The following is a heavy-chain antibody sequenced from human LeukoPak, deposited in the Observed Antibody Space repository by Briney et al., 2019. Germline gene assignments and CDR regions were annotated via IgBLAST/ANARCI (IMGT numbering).Heavy chain of an antibody. CDR3: AKRGYSGYEIYYYYMDV. Sequence: PGGSLRLSCAASGFTFSSYGMHWVRQAPGKGLEWVAVISYDGSNKYYADSVKGRFTISRDNSKNTLYLQMNSLRAEDTAVYYCAKRGYSGYEIYYYYMDVWGKGTTVTVSS. J-gene: IGHJ6*03. CDR2: ISYDGSNK. V-gene: IGHV3-30*18. D-gene: IGHD5-12*01. CDR1: GFTFSSYG.